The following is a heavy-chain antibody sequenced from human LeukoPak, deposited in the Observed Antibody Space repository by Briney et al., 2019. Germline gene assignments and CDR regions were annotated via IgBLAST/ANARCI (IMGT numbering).Heavy chain of an antibody. J-gene: IGHJ6*03. CDR2: INHSGST. Sequence: PSETLSLTCAVYGGSFSGYYWSWIRQPPGKGLEWIGEINHSGSTNYNPSLKSRVTISVDTSKNQFSLKLSSVTAADTAVYYCASLNYYYYYMDVWGKGTTVTISS. CDR1: GGSFSGYY. V-gene: IGHV4-34*01. CDR3: ASLNYYYYYMDV.